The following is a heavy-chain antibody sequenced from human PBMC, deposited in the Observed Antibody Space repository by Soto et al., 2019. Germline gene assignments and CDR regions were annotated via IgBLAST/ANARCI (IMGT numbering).Heavy chain of an antibody. D-gene: IGHD5-18*01. CDR2: IYPSGMP. V-gene: IGHV4-30-2*01. CDR3: ARERGGYGLFDS. Sequence: QLQLQESGSGLVTPSHTLSLTCTVSGGSISDAAYSWSWIRQPPGKGLEWIGYIYPSGMPFYNPSLRSRVTISIDRSNDQFSLNLMSVTAADTAVYYCARERGGYGLFDSWGQGTLVTVSS. J-gene: IGHJ4*02. CDR1: GGSISDAAYS.